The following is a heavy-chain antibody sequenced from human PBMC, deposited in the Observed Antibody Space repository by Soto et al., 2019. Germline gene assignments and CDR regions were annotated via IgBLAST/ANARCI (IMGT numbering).Heavy chain of an antibody. V-gene: IGHV1-3*01. J-gene: IGHJ4*02. D-gene: IGHD4-4*01. CDR2: INAGSGNT. CDR1: GYTFTSYA. CDR3: ARESNYAPLGY. Sequence: QVQLVQSGAEVKKPGASVKVSCKASGYTFTSYAMHWVRQAPGQRLEWMGWINAGSGNTKYSQKFQGRVTITRDTSASTAYMERSSLRSEDTAVYYCARESNYAPLGYWGQGTLVTVSS.